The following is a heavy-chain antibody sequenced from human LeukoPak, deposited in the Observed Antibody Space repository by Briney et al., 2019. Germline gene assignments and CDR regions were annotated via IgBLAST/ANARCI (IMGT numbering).Heavy chain of an antibody. CDR3: ARLESPRPTLGGYMDV. V-gene: IGHV4-61*05. CDR2: IFYSGST. CDR1: GGSISSSSYY. Sequence: SETLSLTCTVSGGSISSSSYYWGWIRQPPGKGLEWIGYIFYSGSTNYNPSLKSRVTISVDTSKNQFSLKLSSVTAADTAVYYCARLESPRPTLGGYMDVWGKGTTVTVSS. D-gene: IGHD3-16*01. J-gene: IGHJ6*03.